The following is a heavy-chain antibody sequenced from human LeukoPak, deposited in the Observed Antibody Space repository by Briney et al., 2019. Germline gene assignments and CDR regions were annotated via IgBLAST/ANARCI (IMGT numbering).Heavy chain of an antibody. Sequence: GGSLRLSCAASGFTFSSYAMNWVRQAPGKGLEWVSAVSGSSGSAYYADSVKGRFTISRDNSKNTLYLQMNSLRAEDTAAYYCARGVYSSVTLPPYFDYWGQGTLVTVSS. J-gene: IGHJ4*02. CDR1: GFTFSSYA. CDR3: ARGVYSSVTLPPYFDY. CDR2: VSGSSGSA. V-gene: IGHV3-23*01. D-gene: IGHD4-17*01.